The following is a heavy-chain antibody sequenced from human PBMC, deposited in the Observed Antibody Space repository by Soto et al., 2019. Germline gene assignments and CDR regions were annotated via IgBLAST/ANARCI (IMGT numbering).Heavy chain of an antibody. CDR3: ARGVPPRKTAMVTSRLYYFDY. V-gene: IGHV4-31*03. CDR1: GGSISSGGYY. Sequence: PSETLSLTCTVSGGSISSGGYYWSWIRQHPGKGLEWIGYIYYSGSTYYNPSLKSRVTISVDTSKNQFSLKLSSVTAADTAVYYCARGVPPRKTAMVTSRLYYFDYWGQGTLVTVSS. D-gene: IGHD5-18*01. CDR2: IYYSGST. J-gene: IGHJ4*02.